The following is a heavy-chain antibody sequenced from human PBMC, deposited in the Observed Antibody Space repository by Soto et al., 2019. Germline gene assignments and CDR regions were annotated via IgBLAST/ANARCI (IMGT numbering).Heavy chain of an antibody. Sequence: PGGSQKLSCAASGFTFGSYAMSWVRQPRGKGLEWVSAISGSGGSTYYADSVKGRFTISRDNSKNTLYPQMNSLRAEDTAVYYCAKVAQNYDILTGYYPYYYYYYYMDVWGKGTTVTVSS. CDR3: AKVAQNYDILTGYYPYYYYYYYMDV. CDR1: GFTFGSYA. J-gene: IGHJ6*03. V-gene: IGHV3-23*01. CDR2: ISGSGGST. D-gene: IGHD3-9*01.